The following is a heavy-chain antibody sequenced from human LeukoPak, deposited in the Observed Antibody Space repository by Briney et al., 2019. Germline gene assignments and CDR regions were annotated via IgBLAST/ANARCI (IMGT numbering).Heavy chain of an antibody. J-gene: IGHJ3*02. CDR2: MNPNSGNT. CDR1: GYTFTSYD. D-gene: IGHD6-6*01. CDR3: AKDRDEYSSSPDAFDI. V-gene: IGHV1-8*01. Sequence: ASVKVSCKASGYTFTSYDINWVRQATGQGLEWMGWMNPNSGNTGYAQKFQGRVTMTRNTSISTAYMELSSLRAEDTAVYYCAKDRDEYSSSPDAFDIWGQGTMVTVSS.